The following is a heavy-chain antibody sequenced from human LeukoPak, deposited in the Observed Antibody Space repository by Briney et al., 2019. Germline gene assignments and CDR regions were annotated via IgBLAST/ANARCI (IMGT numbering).Heavy chain of an antibody. Sequence: GGSLRLSCAASGFTFSSYGMHWVRQAPGKGLEWVAVIWYDGSKTYYADSVKGRFTISRDNSKNTLYLQMNSLRAEDTAVYYCAKMYGSGSYSVWYFDYWGQGTLVTVSS. V-gene: IGHV3-33*06. CDR2: IWYDGSKT. D-gene: IGHD3-10*01. J-gene: IGHJ4*02. CDR3: AKMYGSGSYSVWYFDY. CDR1: GFTFSSYG.